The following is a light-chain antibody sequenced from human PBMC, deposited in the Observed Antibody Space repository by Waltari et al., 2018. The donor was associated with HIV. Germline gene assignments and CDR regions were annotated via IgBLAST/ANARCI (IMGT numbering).Light chain of an antibody. CDR3: LSFDRLSALPS. J-gene: IGLJ2*01. CDR2: TNT. CDR1: RTTNFGTTYD. Sequence: QSALTQPPSLSGAPGQRVTISCTWLRTTNFGTTYDVHWYQVLPGTGPRLSISTNTHRPSGVPDRFSASKSGTSASLAITGLQAEDEADYYCLSFDRLSALPSFGGGTKVTV. V-gene: IGLV1-40*01.